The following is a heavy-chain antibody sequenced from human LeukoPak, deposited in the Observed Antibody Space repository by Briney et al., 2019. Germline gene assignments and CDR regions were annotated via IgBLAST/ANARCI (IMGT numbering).Heavy chain of an antibody. CDR2: INPSGGST. CDR3: ARDLGQLVVDY. V-gene: IGHV1-46*01. J-gene: IGHJ4*02. D-gene: IGHD6-6*01. CDR1: GYTFTSFG. Sequence: ASVKVYCKASGYTFTSFGISWVRQAPGQGLEWMGIINPSGGSTSYAQKFQGRVTMTRDTSTSTVYMELSSLRSEDTAVYYCARDLGQLVVDYWGQGTLVTVSS.